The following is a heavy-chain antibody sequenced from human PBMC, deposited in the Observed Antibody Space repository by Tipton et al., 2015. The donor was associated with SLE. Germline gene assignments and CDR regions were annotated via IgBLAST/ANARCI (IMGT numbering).Heavy chain of an antibody. Sequence: TLSLTCTVSGGSISSGGYYWSWIRQHPGKGLEWIGYIYYSGSTYYNPSLKSRVTISVDTSKNQFSLKPSSVTAADTAVYYCARGRGGDYYYYMDVWGKGTTVTVSS. J-gene: IGHJ6*03. CDR1: GGSISSGGYY. CDR2: IYYSGST. D-gene: IGHD3-10*01. CDR3: ARGRGGDYYYYMDV. V-gene: IGHV4-31*03.